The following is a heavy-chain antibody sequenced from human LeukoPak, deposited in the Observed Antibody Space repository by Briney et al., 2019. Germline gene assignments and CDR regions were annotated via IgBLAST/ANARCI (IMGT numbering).Heavy chain of an antibody. CDR1: GGSISSFF. CDR2: VHSSGST. Sequence: SETLSLTCTVSGGSISSFFWSWIRQPPGKGLEWIGYVHSSGSTKYNPSLKSRLIISVDMSKNQFSLKLSSVTAADTAVYYCARHSLFEYSSRPYYFDYWGQGTLVTVSS. J-gene: IGHJ4*02. CDR3: ARHSLFEYSSRPYYFDY. D-gene: IGHD6-13*01. V-gene: IGHV4-59*08.